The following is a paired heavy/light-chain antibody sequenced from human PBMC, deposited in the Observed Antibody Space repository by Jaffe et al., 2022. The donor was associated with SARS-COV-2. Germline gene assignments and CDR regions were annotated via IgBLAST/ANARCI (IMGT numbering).Light chain of an antibody. J-gene: IGKJ1*01. V-gene: IGKV3-20*01. CDR2: GAS. CDR3: QQYGSSPPWT. Sequence: EIVLTQSPGTLSLSPGERATLSCRASQSVGSSNLAWYQQKPGQAPSLLIYGASSRATGIPDRFSGSGSGTDFTLTISRLEPEDFAVYYCQQYGSSPPWTFGQGTKVEIK. CDR1: QSVGSSN.
Heavy chain of an antibody. CDR2: ISASGVYA. J-gene: IGHJ4*02. CDR1: GFTFSSYA. CDR3: ARRDTVSMVRGPYDL. D-gene: IGHD3-10*01. V-gene: IGHV3-23*04. Sequence: DVHLVESGGGLGQPGGSLRLSCAASGFTFSSYAMSWVRQAPGKGPEWVSSISASGVYAYYVDSVKGRFTISRDNSKNTVNLQMNSLRAEDTAVYYCARRDTVSMVRGPYDLWGRGTLVTVSS.